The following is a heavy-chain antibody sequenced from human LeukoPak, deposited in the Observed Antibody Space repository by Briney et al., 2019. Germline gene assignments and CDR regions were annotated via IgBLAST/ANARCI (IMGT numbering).Heavy chain of an antibody. CDR3: ARARNSNFRYFDY. CDR1: GLTVSRNY. V-gene: IGHV3-53*01. Sequence: AGGSLRLSCAASGLTVSRNYMNWVRQAPGKGLEWVSVIYSGGSTYYADSVKGRFTISRDYSKNTLDLQMNSLRADDTAVYYCARARNSNFRYFDYWGQGTLVTVSS. D-gene: IGHD2/OR15-2a*01. CDR2: IYSGGST. J-gene: IGHJ4*02.